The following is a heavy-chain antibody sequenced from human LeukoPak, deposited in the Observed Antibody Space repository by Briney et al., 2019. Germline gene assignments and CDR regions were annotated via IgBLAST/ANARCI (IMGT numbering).Heavy chain of an antibody. V-gene: IGHV3-30-3*01. CDR3: ARGGLLSWGH. CDR2: ISYDGSNK. D-gene: IGHD3-10*01. CDR1: GFTFSGYP. Sequence: GGSLRLSCAASGFTFSGYPIHWVRQAPGKGLEWVAVISYDGSNKYYADSVKGRFTISRDNAKNSLYLQMNSLRAEDTAVYYCARGGLLSWGHWGQGTLVTVSS. J-gene: IGHJ4*02.